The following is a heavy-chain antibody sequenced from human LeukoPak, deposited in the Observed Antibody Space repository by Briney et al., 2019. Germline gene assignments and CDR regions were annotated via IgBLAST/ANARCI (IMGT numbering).Heavy chain of an antibody. V-gene: IGHV4-34*01. Sequence: GSLRLSCAASGFTFSSYAMSWVRQPPGKGLEWIGEINHSGSTNYNPSLKSRVTISVDTSKNQFSLKLSSVTAADTAVYYCAREDIVVVVAATRLDYYYYGMDVWGQGTTVTVSS. CDR1: GFTFSSYA. D-gene: IGHD2-15*01. CDR2: INHSGST. CDR3: AREDIVVVVAATRLDYYYYGMDV. J-gene: IGHJ6*02.